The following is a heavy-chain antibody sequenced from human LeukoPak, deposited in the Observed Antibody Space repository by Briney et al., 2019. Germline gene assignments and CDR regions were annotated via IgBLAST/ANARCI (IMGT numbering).Heavy chain of an antibody. CDR1: GFIFSDYA. CDR3: ASDSGYDHHGLFDY. CDR2: ISYDGTNK. J-gene: IGHJ4*02. Sequence: GGSLRLSCAASGFIFSDYAMHWVRQAPGKGLEWVAVISYDGTNKNYADSVKGRFTISRDNSKNTLYLQMNSLRAEDTAVYYCASDSGYDHHGLFDYWGQGTLVTVSS. D-gene: IGHD5-12*01. V-gene: IGHV3-30*04.